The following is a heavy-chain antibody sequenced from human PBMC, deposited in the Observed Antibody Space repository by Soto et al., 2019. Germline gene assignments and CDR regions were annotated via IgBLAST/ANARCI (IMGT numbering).Heavy chain of an antibody. J-gene: IGHJ6*03. CDR3: ARDGLDSSWSYYYYYYYMEV. D-gene: IGHD6-13*01. Sequence: ASVKVSCKASGYTFTSYYMHWVRQAPGQGLEWMGIINPSGGSTSYAQKFQGRVTMTRDTSTSTVYMELSSLRSEDTAVYYCARDGLDSSWSYYYYYYYMEVWGKGTTVTVSS. CDR2: INPSGGST. V-gene: IGHV1-46*03. CDR1: GYTFTSYY.